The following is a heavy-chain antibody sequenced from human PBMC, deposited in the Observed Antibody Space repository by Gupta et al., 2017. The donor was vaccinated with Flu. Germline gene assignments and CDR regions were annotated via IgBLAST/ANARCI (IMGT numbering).Heavy chain of an antibody. CDR2: INPDGSST. V-gene: IGHV3-74*03. D-gene: IGHD4-17*01. CDR3: ATVTSGC. CDR1: GFTVSSSY. Sequence: AASGFTVSSSYLQWVRQDPGKGVVWVARINPDGSSTTYAESVKGRFTISRDNAKNTLYLQMNSLGDDDTAVYYCATVTSGCWGQGTLVTVSS. J-gene: IGHJ4*02.